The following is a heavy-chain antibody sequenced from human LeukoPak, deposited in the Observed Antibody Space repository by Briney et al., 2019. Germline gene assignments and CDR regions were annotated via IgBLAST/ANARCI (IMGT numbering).Heavy chain of an antibody. Sequence: ASVKLSFKAAGYALTICGISWGRHRPGQGLEWMGWIGAYNGNRNYAQKLQGSVTMTTDTSTSTAYLELRSLRSDDTALYYYARDHYYDSSGYRRDAFDIWGQGTMVTVSS. CDR1: GYALTICG. V-gene: IGHV1-18*01. J-gene: IGHJ3*02. CDR2: IGAYNGNR. D-gene: IGHD3-22*01. CDR3: ARDHYYDSSGYRRDAFDI.